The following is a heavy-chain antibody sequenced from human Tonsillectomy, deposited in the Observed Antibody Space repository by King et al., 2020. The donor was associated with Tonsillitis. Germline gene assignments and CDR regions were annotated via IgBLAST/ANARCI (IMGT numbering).Heavy chain of an antibody. Sequence: VQLPQWGAGLLKPSETLSLTCAVSGGSFSGYYWSWIRQPPGKGLEWIGEINHSGSTNYTPSLKSRVTISVDTSKNQFSLKLSSVTAADTAVYYCARVRGQLYYYYMDVWGKGTTVTVSS. V-gene: IGHV4-34*01. D-gene: IGHD1-1*01. CDR1: GGSFSGYY. CDR2: INHSGST. CDR3: ARVRGQLYYYYMDV. J-gene: IGHJ6*03.